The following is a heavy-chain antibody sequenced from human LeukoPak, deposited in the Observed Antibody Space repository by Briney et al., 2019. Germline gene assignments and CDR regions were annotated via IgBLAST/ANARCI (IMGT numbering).Heavy chain of an antibody. Sequence: ASVKVSCRVSGFTLNELSIHWVRQARGRGLEWMAGFDPEESKPIYAPKFQGRVSMTEDTSTDTAYMELSSLRSDDTAVYYCATKPLITILPGAFYYFDFWGQGTLVTVSS. V-gene: IGHV1-24*01. CDR3: ATKPLITILPGAFYYFDF. CDR2: FDPEESKP. D-gene: IGHD3-10*01. J-gene: IGHJ4*02. CDR1: GFTLNELS.